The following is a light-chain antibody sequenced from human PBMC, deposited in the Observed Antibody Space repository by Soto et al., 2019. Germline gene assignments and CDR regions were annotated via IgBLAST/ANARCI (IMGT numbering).Light chain of an antibody. J-gene: IGKJ2*01. CDR1: QSLLDSDDGNTS. CDR2: TLS. V-gene: IGKV2-40*01. CDR3: MQALQTPYT. Sequence: DSVMTRTPLSLPVTPGEPASISCRSSQSLLDSDDGNTSLDWYLQKPGQSPQFLIDTLSYRASGVPDRFRGSGSGTDFTLKISRVEAEDVGVHYCMQALQTPYTFGQGTKLEIK.